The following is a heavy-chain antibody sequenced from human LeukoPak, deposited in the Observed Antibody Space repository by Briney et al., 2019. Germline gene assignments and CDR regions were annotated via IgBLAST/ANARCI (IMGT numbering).Heavy chain of an antibody. D-gene: IGHD3-10*01. Sequence: SETLSLTCTVSGYSISSGYYWGWIRQPPGKGLEWIESMYHSGSTYYNPSLKSRVTMSVDTSKNQFSLKLSSVTAADTAVYYCAREILWFGELLWVFDYWGQGTLVTVSS. J-gene: IGHJ4*02. CDR3: AREILWFGELLWVFDY. CDR2: MYHSGST. V-gene: IGHV4-38-2*02. CDR1: GYSISSGYY.